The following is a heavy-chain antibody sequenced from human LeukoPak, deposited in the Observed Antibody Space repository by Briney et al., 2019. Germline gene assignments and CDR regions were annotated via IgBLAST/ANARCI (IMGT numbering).Heavy chain of an antibody. D-gene: IGHD6-13*01. CDR2: IYYSGRT. CDR1: GGSISNNSYY. J-gene: IGHJ3*02. CDR3: ARHVAAGPGADAFDI. Sequence: PSETLSLTCSVSGGSISNNSYYWGWIRQPPGKGLEWISYIYYSGRTYCTPSLKSPFTISLDTSKNHFSLKLSSMIAADTAFYYCARHVAAGPGADAFDIWGQGTIVTVSS. V-gene: IGHV4-39*01.